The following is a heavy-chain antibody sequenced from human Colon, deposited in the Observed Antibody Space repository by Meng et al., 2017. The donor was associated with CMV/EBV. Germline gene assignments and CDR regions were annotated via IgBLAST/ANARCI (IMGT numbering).Heavy chain of an antibody. CDR1: GFTFSSYE. D-gene: IGHD3-3*01. Sequence: GEYLKISCAASGFTFSSYEMNWVRQAPGKGLEWVSYISSSGSTIYYADSVKGRFTISRDNAKNSLYLQMNSLRAEDTAVYYCARVTAIFGVVIVGMDVWGQGTTVTVSS. V-gene: IGHV3-48*03. J-gene: IGHJ6*02. CDR3: ARVTAIFGVVIVGMDV. CDR2: ISSSGSTI.